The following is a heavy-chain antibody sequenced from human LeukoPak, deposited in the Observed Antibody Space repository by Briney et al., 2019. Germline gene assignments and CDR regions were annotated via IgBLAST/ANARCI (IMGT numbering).Heavy chain of an antibody. D-gene: IGHD2-21*02. J-gene: IGHJ5*01. CDR3: AKEPLLNCPGDSYIFDS. V-gene: IGHV3-23*01. CDR1: GFTFRSYV. CDR2: ISGSGDST. Sequence: GGSLRLSCAASGFTFRSYVMNWVRQTPGKGLEWVSSISGSGDSTFYADSVKGRFSISRDNSKNTLYLQVNGLRTEDTAVYYCAKEPLLNCPGDSYIFDSWGQGTLVTVSS.